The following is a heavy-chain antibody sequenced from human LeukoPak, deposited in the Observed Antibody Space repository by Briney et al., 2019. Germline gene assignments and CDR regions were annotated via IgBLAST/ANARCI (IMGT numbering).Heavy chain of an antibody. D-gene: IGHD1-1*01. CDR2: ISAYNGNT. Sequence: ASVKVSCRASGYTFTSYGISWVRQAPGQGLEWMGWISAYNGNTNYAQKLQGRVTMTTDTSTSTAYMELRSLRSDDTAVYYCARKNDDWNYFDYWGQGTLVTVSS. J-gene: IGHJ4*02. CDR3: ARKNDDWNYFDY. V-gene: IGHV1-18*01. CDR1: GYTFTSYG.